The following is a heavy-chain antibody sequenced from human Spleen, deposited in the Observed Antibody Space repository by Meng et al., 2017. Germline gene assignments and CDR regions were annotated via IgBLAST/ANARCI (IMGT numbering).Heavy chain of an antibody. CDR2: IGHSGTT. CDR3: VRSSGWVRTGFDP. Sequence: QPQRPESGPGLVKPSEALSPTCSVSGGTISTSGYYWGWIRQPPGKGLEWIGSIGHSGTTYYTPSLRRRVTVSIDTSKNQFSLEVTSVTAADTAVYYCVRSSGWVRTGFDPWGQGTLVTVSS. CDR1: GGTISTSGYY. V-gene: IGHV4-39*01. D-gene: IGHD6-19*01. J-gene: IGHJ5*02.